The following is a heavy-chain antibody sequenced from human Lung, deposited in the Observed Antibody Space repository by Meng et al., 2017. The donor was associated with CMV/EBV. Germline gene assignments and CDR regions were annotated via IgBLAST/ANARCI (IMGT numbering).Heavy chain of an antibody. CDR2: VFHTGAT. CDR3: ARDSLYEPKYGTDV. Sequence: TLSLXXTVSGGSISSSSYYWSWIRQHPGKGPEWIGYVFHTGATYYSPSLNSRLTLSLDTSKNQFSLKLSSVTAADTAVYYCARDSLYEPKYGTDVWGPRXTVTVSS. J-gene: IGHJ6*02. CDR1: GGSISSSSYY. V-gene: IGHV4-31*03. D-gene: IGHD5/OR15-5a*01.